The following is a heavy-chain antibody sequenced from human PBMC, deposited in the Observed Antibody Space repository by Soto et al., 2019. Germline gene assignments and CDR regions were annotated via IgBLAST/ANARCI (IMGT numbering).Heavy chain of an antibody. CDR3: AREVNSYYGMEV. CDR2: ISYSGST. Sequence: QVQLQESGTGLVKPSQTLSITCSISVASISSADYYWSWFRQPPGKGLEWIGYISYSGSTYYNPSLKTRSTISVDASKTRFSLILSSVTAADMAVFYCAREVNSYYGMEVCGQGTTVNVSS. J-gene: IGHJ6*02. V-gene: IGHV4-30-4*01. CDR1: VASISSADYY.